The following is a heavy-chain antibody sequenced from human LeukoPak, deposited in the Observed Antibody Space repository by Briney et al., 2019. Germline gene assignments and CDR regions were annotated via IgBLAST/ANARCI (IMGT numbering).Heavy chain of an antibody. V-gene: IGHV3-23*01. Sequence: PGGSLRLSCAASGFTFSNYGMSWVRQAPGKGLEWVSGMSGSGGSTYYADSVKGRFTTSRDNSKNTLYLQMNSLRAEDTAVYYCAKAIGWYYFDYWGQGTLVTVSS. CDR1: GFTFSNYG. CDR2: MSGSGGST. J-gene: IGHJ4*02. CDR3: AKAIGWYYFDY.